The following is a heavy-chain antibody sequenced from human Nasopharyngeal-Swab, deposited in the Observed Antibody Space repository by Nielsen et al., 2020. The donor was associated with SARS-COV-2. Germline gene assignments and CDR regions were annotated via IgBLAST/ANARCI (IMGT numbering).Heavy chain of an antibody. CDR1: GFTFSSYG. Sequence: GESLKISCAASGFTFSSYGMHWVRQAPGKGLEWVAVISYDGSNKYYADSVKGRFTISGDNSKNTLYLQMNSLRAEDTAVYYCAKDYYDSSGYLEYYFDYWGQGTLVTVSS. CDR2: ISYDGSNK. J-gene: IGHJ4*02. CDR3: AKDYYDSSGYLEYYFDY. V-gene: IGHV3-30*18. D-gene: IGHD3-22*01.